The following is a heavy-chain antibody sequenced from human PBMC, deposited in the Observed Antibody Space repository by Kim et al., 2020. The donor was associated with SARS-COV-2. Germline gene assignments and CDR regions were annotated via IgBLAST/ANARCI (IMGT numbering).Heavy chain of an antibody. CDR2: IYHSGST. V-gene: IGHV4-30-2*01. Sequence: SETLSLTCAVSGGSISSGGYSWSWIRQPPGKGLEWIGYIYHSGSTYNNPSLKSRVTISVDRSKNQFSLKLSSVTAADTAVYYCASQIVVVTASSGGAFD. CDR1: GGSISSGGYS. J-gene: IGHJ3*02. D-gene: IGHD2-21*02. CDR3: ASQIVVVTASSGGAFD.